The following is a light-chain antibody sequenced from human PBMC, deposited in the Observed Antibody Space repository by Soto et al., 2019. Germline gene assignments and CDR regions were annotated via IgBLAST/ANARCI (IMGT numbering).Light chain of an antibody. CDR1: SSDVGGYNY. V-gene: IGLV2-8*01. J-gene: IGLJ2*01. Sequence: QSVLTQPPSASGSPGQSVTISCTGTSSDVGGYNYVSWYQQHPGKAPKLVIFEVNKRPSGVPDRFSGSKSGNTASLTVSGLQADDEADYYCSSYAGSRNLVFGGGTKVTVL. CDR2: EVN. CDR3: SSYAGSRNLV.